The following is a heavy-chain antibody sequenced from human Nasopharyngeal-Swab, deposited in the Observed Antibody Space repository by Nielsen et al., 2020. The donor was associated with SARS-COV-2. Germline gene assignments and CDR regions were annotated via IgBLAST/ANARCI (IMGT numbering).Heavy chain of an antibody. CDR3: ARDVAAHYGAFY. CDR2: IGYDASNE. V-gene: IGHV3-30*02. J-gene: IGHJ4*02. D-gene: IGHD4-17*01. Sequence: PGKGLEWVAFIGYDASNEYYGDSVKGRFSISRDSSKNTLYLQMDSLRGEDTAVYYCARDVAAHYGAFYWGRGTLVTVSS.